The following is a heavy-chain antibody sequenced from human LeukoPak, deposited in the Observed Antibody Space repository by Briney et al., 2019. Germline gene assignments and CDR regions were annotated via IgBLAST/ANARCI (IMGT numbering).Heavy chain of an antibody. D-gene: IGHD5-12*01. V-gene: IGHV6-1*01. CDR3: AREVNSGYDLRYYYYMDV. J-gene: IGHJ6*03. Sequence: SPTLSLTFAISGDSVSSNSAAWNWIRQSPSRGLEWLGRTYYRSKWYNDYAVSVKSRITINPDTSKNQFSLQLNSVTPEDTAVYYCAREVNSGYDLRYYYYMDVWGKGTTVTVSS. CDR1: GDSVSSNSAA. CDR2: TYYRSKWYN.